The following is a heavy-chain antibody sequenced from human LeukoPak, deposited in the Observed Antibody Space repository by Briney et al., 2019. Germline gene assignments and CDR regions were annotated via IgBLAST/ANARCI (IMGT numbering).Heavy chain of an antibody. CDR3: IIAAAGTSDWFDP. J-gene: IGHJ5*02. D-gene: IGHD6-13*01. V-gene: IGHV1-69*13. Sequence: SVKVSCKASGGTSSSYAISWVRQAPGQGLEWMGGIIPIFGTANYAQKFQGRVTITADESTSTAYMELSSLRSEDTAVYYCIIAAAGTSDWFDPWGQGTLVTVSS. CDR2: IIPIFGTA. CDR1: GGTSSSYA.